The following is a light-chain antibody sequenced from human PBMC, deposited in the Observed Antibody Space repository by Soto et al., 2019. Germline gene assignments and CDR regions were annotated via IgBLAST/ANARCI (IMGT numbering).Light chain of an antibody. J-gene: IGKJ1*01. Sequence: EIVLTQSPGTLSLSPGERATLSCRASQSVSSNYLAWYQQKPGQAPRLLIYGASTRATGIPARFSGSGSGTEFTLTISRLQSEDFAVYYCQQYNNWPPWTFGQGTKVDIK. CDR2: GAS. CDR1: QSVSSN. V-gene: IGKV3-15*01. CDR3: QQYNNWPPWT.